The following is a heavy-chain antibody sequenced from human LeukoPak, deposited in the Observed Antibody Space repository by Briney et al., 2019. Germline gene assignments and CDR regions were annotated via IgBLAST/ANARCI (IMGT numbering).Heavy chain of an antibody. CDR3: ARDTGQLWLRNYYYGMDV. V-gene: IGHV4-59*01. CDR1: GGSISSYY. J-gene: IGHJ6*02. D-gene: IGHD5-18*01. CDR2: IYYSGST. Sequence: SETLSLTCTVSGGSISSYYWSWIRQPPGKELEWIGYIYYSGSTNYNPSLKSRVTISVDTSKNQSSLKLSSVTAADTAVYYCARDTGQLWLRNYYYGMDVWGQGTTVTVSS.